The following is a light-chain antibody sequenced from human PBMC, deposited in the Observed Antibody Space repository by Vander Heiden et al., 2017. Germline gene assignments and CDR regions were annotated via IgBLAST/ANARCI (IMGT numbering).Light chain of an antibody. CDR1: SSSIWAGSD. Sequence: QSVLTQPPSDSGGSGQRATISCTGSSSSIWAGSDVHWYQQLPGESPKLLVYGKGTRPPGVPGRLYGSRSGTSASWASTGVKAEDEADYYCQSYDSSLSGHYVFGLGTKVTVL. V-gene: IGLV1-40*01. J-gene: IGLJ1*01. CDR2: GKG. CDR3: QSYDSSLSGHYV.